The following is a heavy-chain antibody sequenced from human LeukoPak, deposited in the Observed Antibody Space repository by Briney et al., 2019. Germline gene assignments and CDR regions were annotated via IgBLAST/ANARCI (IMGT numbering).Heavy chain of an antibody. J-gene: IGHJ5*02. CDR1: GERVSSNSVT. Sequence: SQTLSLTCAISGERVSSNSVTWNWIRQSPSRGLEWLGRTYYRSTWYNDYAVSVRGRITVNPDTSKNQFSLHLNPVTPEDTAVYYCARRLTQYDCFDPWGQGILVTVSS. V-gene: IGHV6-1*01. CDR3: ARRLTQYDCFDP. D-gene: IGHD2-2*01. CDR2: TYYRSTWYN.